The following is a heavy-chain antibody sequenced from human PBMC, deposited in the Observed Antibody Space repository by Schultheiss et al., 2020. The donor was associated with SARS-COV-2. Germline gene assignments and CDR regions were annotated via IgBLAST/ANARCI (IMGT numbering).Heavy chain of an antibody. D-gene: IGHD3-22*01. Sequence: ASVKVSCKVSGYTLTELSMHWVRQAPGKGLEWMGGFDPEDGETIYAQKFQGRVTMTEDTSTDTAYMELSSLRSEDTAVYYCASNVASKTLYYYDSSGYYGVAYYYGMDVWGQGTTVTVSS. CDR2: FDPEDGET. V-gene: IGHV1-24*01. CDR1: GYTLTELS. J-gene: IGHJ6*02. CDR3: ASNVASKTLYYYDSSGYYGVAYYYGMDV.